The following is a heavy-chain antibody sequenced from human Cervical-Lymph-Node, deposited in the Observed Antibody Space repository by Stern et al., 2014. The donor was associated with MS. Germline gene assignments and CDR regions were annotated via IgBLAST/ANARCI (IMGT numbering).Heavy chain of an antibody. V-gene: IGHV1-58*02. CDR3: ASERYTYYDDQRPPGGFDP. D-gene: IGHD3-3*01. J-gene: IGHJ5*02. CDR1: GITFSHSA. Sequence: VQLVQSGPEVKKPGTSVKVSCKASGITFSHSAIQWLRTARGQRPEGIGWGVVFNGDVNYAPRFQERVTITSDMSTSTVYMELRSLRSEDTAIYYCASERYTYYDDQRPPGGFDPWGQGTLVTVSS. CDR2: GVVFNGDV.